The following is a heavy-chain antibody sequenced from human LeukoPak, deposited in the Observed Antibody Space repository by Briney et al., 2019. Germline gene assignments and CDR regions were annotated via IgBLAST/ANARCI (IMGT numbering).Heavy chain of an antibody. Sequence: ASVKVSCKASGYTFTGYYIHWVRQAPGQGLEWMGWINPNSGGTNYAQKFQGRVTMTRDTSISTAYMELSRLRSDDTAVYYCARSGRFWSGYYTNRYYFDYWGQGTLVTVSS. CDR2: INPNSGGT. CDR1: GYTFTGYY. D-gene: IGHD3-3*01. CDR3: ARSGRFWSGYYTNRYYFDY. J-gene: IGHJ4*02. V-gene: IGHV1-2*02.